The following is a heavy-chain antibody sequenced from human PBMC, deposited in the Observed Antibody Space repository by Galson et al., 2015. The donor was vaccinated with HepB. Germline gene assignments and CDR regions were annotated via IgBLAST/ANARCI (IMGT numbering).Heavy chain of an antibody. CDR2: ISHDGTKK. J-gene: IGHJ4*02. Sequence: SLRLSCAASGFTFSSYAMHWVRQAPGKGLEWVAIISHDGTKKYYADSVKGRFTVSRDNSKNTLYVQLNGLRAEDTAVYYCARSFMIRGVITRIDHWGQGTLVTVSS. V-gene: IGHV3-30-3*01. CDR3: ARSFMIRGVITRIDH. D-gene: IGHD3-10*01. CDR1: GFTFSSYA.